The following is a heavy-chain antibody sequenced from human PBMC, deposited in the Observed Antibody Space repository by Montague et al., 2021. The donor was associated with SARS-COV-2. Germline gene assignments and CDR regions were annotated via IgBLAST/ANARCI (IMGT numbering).Heavy chain of an antibody. CDR3: ARDFDWQQDPSTYYFHYGMDV. Sequence: TLSLTCAVSGDSITSGLYYWSWLRQPAGRGLEWIGRIHTSGSTNYNPSLKTRVTIYLDRSKNQFSLILSSVTAADTAVYFCARDFDWQQDPSTYYFHYGMDVWGQGTTVIVSS. CDR1: GDSITSGLYY. CDR2: IHTSGST. J-gene: IGHJ6*02. V-gene: IGHV4-61*02. D-gene: IGHD3-9*01.